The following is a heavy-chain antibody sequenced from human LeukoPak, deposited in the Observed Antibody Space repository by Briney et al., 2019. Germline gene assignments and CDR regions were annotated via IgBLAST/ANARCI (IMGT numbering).Heavy chain of an antibody. V-gene: IGHV4-30-4*01. CDR3: ARGGITGTSYYFDY. CDR1: GGSISSGDYY. CDR2: IYYSGST. Sequence: SETLSLTCTVSGGSISSGDYYWSWIRQPPGKGLEWIGYIYYSGSTYYNPSLKSRVTISVDTSKNQFSLKLSSVTAADTAVYYCARGGITGTSYYFDYWGQGTLVTVSS. D-gene: IGHD1-20*01. J-gene: IGHJ4*02.